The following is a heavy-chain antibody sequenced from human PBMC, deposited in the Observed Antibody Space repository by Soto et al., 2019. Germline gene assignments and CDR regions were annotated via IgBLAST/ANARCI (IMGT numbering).Heavy chain of an antibody. D-gene: IGHD1-26*01. V-gene: IGHV3-33*01. CDR2: IWYDGSNK. CDR3: AREGSVGATSGGPLEY. J-gene: IGHJ4*02. CDR1: GFTFSSYG. Sequence: QVQLVESGGGVVQPGRSLRLSCAASGFTFSSYGMHWVRQAPGKGLEWVAVIWYDGSNKYHADSVKGRFTISRDNSKNTLFLQMNSLRAEDTAVYYCAREGSVGATSGGPLEYWGQGTLVTVSS.